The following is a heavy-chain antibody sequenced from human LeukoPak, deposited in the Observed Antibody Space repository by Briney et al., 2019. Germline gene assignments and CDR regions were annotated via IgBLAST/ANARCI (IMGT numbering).Heavy chain of an antibody. D-gene: IGHD6-19*01. Sequence: SETLSLTCTVSGGSISSGSYYWSWIRQPAGKGLEWIGRIYTSGSTNYSPSLKSRVTISVDTSKNQFSLKLSSVTAADTAVYYCARERSSGWYFAFDIWGQGTMVTVSS. CDR3: ARERSSGWYFAFDI. CDR1: GGSISSGSYY. V-gene: IGHV4-61*02. J-gene: IGHJ3*02. CDR2: IYTSGST.